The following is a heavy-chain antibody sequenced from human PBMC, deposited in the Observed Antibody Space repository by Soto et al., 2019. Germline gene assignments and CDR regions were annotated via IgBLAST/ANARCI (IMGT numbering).Heavy chain of an antibody. CDR2: IKQDGSEK. Sequence: EVQLVESGGGLVQPGGSLRLSCAASGFTFSSYWMSWVRQAPGKGLEWVANIKQDGSEKYYVDSVKGRFTISRDNVKNSLYLQMNSLRAEDTAVYYCARELGSGSYISFNPVYYYYYYMDVWGKGTTVTVSS. D-gene: IGHD3-10*01. CDR3: ARELGSGSYISFNPVYYYYYYMDV. CDR1: GFTFSSYW. J-gene: IGHJ6*03. V-gene: IGHV3-7*01.